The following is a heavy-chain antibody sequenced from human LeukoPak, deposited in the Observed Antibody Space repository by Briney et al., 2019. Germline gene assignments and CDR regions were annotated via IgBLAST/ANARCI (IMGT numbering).Heavy chain of an antibody. CDR3: ARGRWATSGWFDP. Sequence: PGGSLRLSCAASGFTFSSYGMHWVRQPPGKGLEWIGEINHSGSTNYNPSLKSRVTISVDTSKNQFSLKLSSVTAADTAVYYCARGRWATSGWFDPWGQGTLVTVSS. CDR2: INHSGST. J-gene: IGHJ5*02. D-gene: IGHD1-26*01. CDR1: GFTFSSYG. V-gene: IGHV4-34*01.